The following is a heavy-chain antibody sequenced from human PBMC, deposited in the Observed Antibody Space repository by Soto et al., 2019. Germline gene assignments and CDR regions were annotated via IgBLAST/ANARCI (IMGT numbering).Heavy chain of an antibody. V-gene: IGHV3-74*01. Sequence: GGSLRLSCAASGFTFSSYWMHWVRQAPGKGLVWVSRINSDGSSTSYADSVKGRFTISRDNAKNTLYLQMNSLRAEDTAVYYCASWLYPSHMITFGGASRGFDAFDIWGQGTMVTVSS. J-gene: IGHJ3*02. CDR1: GFTFSSYW. CDR2: INSDGSST. D-gene: IGHD3-16*01. CDR3: ASWLYPSHMITFGGASRGFDAFDI.